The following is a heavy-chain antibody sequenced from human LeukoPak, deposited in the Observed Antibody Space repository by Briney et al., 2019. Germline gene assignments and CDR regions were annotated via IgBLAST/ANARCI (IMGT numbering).Heavy chain of an antibody. CDR3: AKDVRGDVGATDY. Sequence: GGSLRLSCAASGFTFSSYAMSWVRQAPGKGLEWVSAISGSGDYTHYADSVKGRFTISRDNSKNTLYLQMNSLRAEDTAVFYCAKDVRGDVGATDYWGQGTLVTVSS. CDR1: GFTFSSYA. D-gene: IGHD1-26*01. CDR2: ISGSGDYT. J-gene: IGHJ4*02. V-gene: IGHV3-23*01.